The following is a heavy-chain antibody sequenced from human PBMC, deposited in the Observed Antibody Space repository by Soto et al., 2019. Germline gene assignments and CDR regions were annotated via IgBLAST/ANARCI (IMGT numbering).Heavy chain of an antibody. CDR1: GYTFTSYG. D-gene: IGHD3-22*01. CDR3: ASSGYDSSGYSH. Sequence: VQLVQSGAEEKKPGTSVKVSCKASGYTFTSYGISGGRQAPGQVLEWMGWISAYNGNPNEAQKLQGRVTMTTDTSTSKAYMELRSLRSDDTAVYYCASSGYDSSGYSHWGQGTLVTVSS. J-gene: IGHJ4*02. CDR2: ISAYNGNP. V-gene: IGHV1-18*01.